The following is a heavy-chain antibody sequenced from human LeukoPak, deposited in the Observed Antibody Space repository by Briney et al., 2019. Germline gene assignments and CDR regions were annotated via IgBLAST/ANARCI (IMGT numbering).Heavy chain of an antibody. J-gene: IGHJ3*02. V-gene: IGHV4-59*01. CDR2: IYYSGST. D-gene: IGHD2-15*01. CDR3: ASLVVANPGAFDI. CDR1: GGSISSYY. Sequence: SETLSLTCTVSGGSISSYYWSWLRQPPGKGLEWLGYIYYSGSTNYNPSLKSRVTISVDTSKNQFSLKLSSVTAADTAVYYCASLVVANPGAFDIWGQGTMVTVSS.